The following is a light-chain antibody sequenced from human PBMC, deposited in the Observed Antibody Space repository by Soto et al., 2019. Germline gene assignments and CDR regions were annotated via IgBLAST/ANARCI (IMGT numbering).Light chain of an antibody. Sequence: LTQPASVSGSSGQSIPISCAGTFSDIGRYEFVSWYQQHPGKGPKVLIYGVSKRPSGVSNRFSGSKSGNTASLTISGLQAEDESDYYCCSFTSINTYVFGTGTKVTVL. J-gene: IGLJ1*01. CDR3: CSFTSINTYV. CDR2: GVS. CDR1: FSDIGRYEF. V-gene: IGLV2-23*02.